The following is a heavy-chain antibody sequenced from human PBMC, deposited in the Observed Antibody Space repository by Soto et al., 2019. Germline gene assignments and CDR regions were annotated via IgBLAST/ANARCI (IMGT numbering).Heavy chain of an antibody. Sequence: PGGSLRLSCAASGFTFSIYGMHWVRQAPGKGLEWVAVIWYDGSNKYYADSVKGRFTISRDNSKNTLYLQMNSLRAEDTAVYYCARDNGNSRLTLDFDYWGQGTLVTVSS. J-gene: IGHJ4*02. CDR2: IWYDGSNK. CDR3: ARDNGNSRLTLDFDY. V-gene: IGHV3-33*01. D-gene: IGHD4-17*01. CDR1: GFTFSIYG.